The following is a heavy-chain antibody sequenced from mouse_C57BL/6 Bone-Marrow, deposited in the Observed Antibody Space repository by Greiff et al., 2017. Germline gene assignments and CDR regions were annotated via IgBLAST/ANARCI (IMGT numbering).Heavy chain of an antibody. Sequence: EVKLQQSGAELVRPGASVKLSCTASGFNIKDYYMHWVKQRPEQGLEWIGRIDPEDGDTEYAPKFQGKATMTADTSSDTAYLQLSSLTSEDTAVYYCTTVYYGSRELDYWGQGTTLTVSS. J-gene: IGHJ2*01. CDR1: GFNIKDYY. CDR2: IDPEDGDT. D-gene: IGHD1-1*01. CDR3: TTVYYGSRELDY. V-gene: IGHV14-1*01.